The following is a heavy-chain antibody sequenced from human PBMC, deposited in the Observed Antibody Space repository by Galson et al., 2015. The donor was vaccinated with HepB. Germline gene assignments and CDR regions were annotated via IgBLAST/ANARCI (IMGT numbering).Heavy chain of an antibody. CDR1: GYTFTSYG. V-gene: IGHV1-18*01. CDR3: ARAGRITIFGVAPNWFDP. CDR2: ISAYNGNT. D-gene: IGHD3-3*01. J-gene: IGHJ5*02. Sequence: SVKVSCKASGYTFTSYGISWVRQAPGQGLEWMGWISAYNGNTNYAQKLQGRVTMTTDTSTSTAYMELRSLRSDDTAVYYCARAGRITIFGVAPNWFDPWGQGTLVTVSS.